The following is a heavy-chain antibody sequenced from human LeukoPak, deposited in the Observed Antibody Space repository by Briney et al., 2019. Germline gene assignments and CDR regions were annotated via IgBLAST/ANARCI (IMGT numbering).Heavy chain of an antibody. Sequence: PGGSLRLSCTASGFTFSKDWMNWVRRAPGQGLEWVANINQDGSGKYYVDSVKGRFTISRDNAKNSLFLQMNSLRAEDTAAYYCARGLRWVDYWGQGTLVTVSS. V-gene: IGHV3-7*03. CDR3: ARGLRWVDY. D-gene: IGHD4-23*01. CDR1: GFTFSKDW. J-gene: IGHJ4*02. CDR2: INQDGSGK.